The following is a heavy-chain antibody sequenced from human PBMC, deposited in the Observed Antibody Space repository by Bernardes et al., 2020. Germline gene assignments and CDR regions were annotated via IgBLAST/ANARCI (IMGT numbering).Heavy chain of an antibody. V-gene: IGHV3-48*01. D-gene: IGHD3-16*01. CDR3: ARGRGDPGY. CDR1: GFTFSSYS. J-gene: IGHJ4*02. Sequence: GGSLRLSCAASGFTFSSYSMNWVRQAPGKGLEWVSYITSSRSTIYYADSVKGRFTISRDNAKNSLYLQMNSLRAEDTAVYYCARGRGDPGYWGQGTLVTVSS. CDR2: ITSSRSTI.